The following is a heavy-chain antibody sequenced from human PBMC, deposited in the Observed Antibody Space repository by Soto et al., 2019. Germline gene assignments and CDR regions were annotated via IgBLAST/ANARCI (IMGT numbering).Heavy chain of an antibody. CDR3: AGRGEVEVTGFVY. CDR2: ISGSGGSS. Sequence: PGGSLRLSCAASGFTFINYGMGWVRQAPGKGLEWVSSISGSGGSSYHADSVRGRITISRDNSKNTLFLQMNNLGAEDTAIYYCAGRGEVEVTGFVYWGQGTMVTVSS. J-gene: IGHJ4*02. D-gene: IGHD3-22*01. CDR1: GFTFINYG. V-gene: IGHV3-23*01.